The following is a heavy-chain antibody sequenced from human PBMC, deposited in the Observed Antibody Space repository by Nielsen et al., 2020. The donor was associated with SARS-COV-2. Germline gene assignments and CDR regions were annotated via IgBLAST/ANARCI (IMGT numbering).Heavy chain of an antibody. CDR3: ARARGAYGDYYYYYYTDV. V-gene: IGHV6-1*01. Sequence: SQTLSLTCAISGDSVSSSSAAWSWIRQSPSRGLEWLGRTYYRSKWYNDYAVSVKSQITINPDTSKNQFSLHLNSVTPEDTAVYYCARARGAYGDYYYYYYTDVWGKGTTVTVSS. J-gene: IGHJ6*03. CDR1: GDSVSSSSAA. D-gene: IGHD4-17*01. CDR2: TYYRSKWYN.